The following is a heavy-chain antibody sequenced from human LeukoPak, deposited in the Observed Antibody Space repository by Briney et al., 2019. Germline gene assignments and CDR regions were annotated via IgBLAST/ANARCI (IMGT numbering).Heavy chain of an antibody. Sequence: SETLSLICTVSDDSISDNYWSWLRQSPGKGLEWIGRVHVSGKRDYNPSLKSRVDMSVDTSKKEISLRLSSMTAADTAVYYCAKGPSSTYYYYYYFNVWGKGTTVTVSS. CDR1: DDSISDNY. CDR3: AKGPSSTYYYYYYFNV. D-gene: IGHD6-6*01. J-gene: IGHJ6*03. CDR2: VHVSGKR. V-gene: IGHV4-4*07.